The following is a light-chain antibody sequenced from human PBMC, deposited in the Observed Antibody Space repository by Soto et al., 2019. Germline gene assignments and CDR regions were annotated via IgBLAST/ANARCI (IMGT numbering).Light chain of an antibody. CDR1: QSVSRY. J-gene: IGKJ4*01. Sequence: ILLTQSPGTLSLSPGERAPTSGRASQSVSRYLAWYTQKPGQAPRLLIYGASSRATGIPDRFSGSGSGTDFTLSISGLEPEESAVYDCQQYGNSLTVGGGTKVDIK. CDR3: QQYGNSLT. CDR2: GAS. V-gene: IGKV3-20*01.